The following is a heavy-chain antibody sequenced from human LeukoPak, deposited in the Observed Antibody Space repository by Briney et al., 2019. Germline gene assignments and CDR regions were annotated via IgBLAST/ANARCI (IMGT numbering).Heavy chain of an antibody. Sequence: ASVKVSCKASRYTFTCYFMHCVRQAPGQGLEWMGWINPNSGGTNYAQKFQGRVTMTRDTSISTAYMELSRLTSDDTAVYYCARDLLTDDAFDIWGQGTMVTVSS. J-gene: IGHJ3*02. D-gene: IGHD7-27*01. CDR1: RYTFTCYF. V-gene: IGHV1-2*02. CDR3: ARDLLTDDAFDI. CDR2: INPNSGGT.